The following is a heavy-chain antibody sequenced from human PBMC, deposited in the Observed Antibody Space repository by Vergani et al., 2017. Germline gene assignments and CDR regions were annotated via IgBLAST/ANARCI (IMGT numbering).Heavy chain of an antibody. CDR1: SGSLSRERYY. V-gene: IGHV4-61*02. CDR2: IYTSGNT. CDR3: AMTYKLPTIPPEYYLDN. J-gene: IGHJ4*02. Sequence: QVHLQESGPGQVTHLQTLSLSCIVSSGSLSRERYYWTWIRQPAGKGLEWIGRIYTSGNTNYNPSLKSRVTMSLDTSKTQLSLKLRSVTAADTARYFCAMTYKLPTIPPEYYLDNWGRGTLVTVSS. D-gene: IGHD2-2*01.